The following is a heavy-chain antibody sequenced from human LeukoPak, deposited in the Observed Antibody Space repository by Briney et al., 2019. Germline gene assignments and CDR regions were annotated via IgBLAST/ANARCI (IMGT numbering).Heavy chain of an antibody. D-gene: IGHD6-13*01. CDR3: AVSTAAGTLQH. J-gene: IGHJ1*01. Sequence: SETLSLTCTVSGGSISSYYGSWIRQPAGKGLEWIGRIYTSGSTNYNPSLKSRVTMSVDTSKNQFSLKLSSVTAADTAVYYCAVSTAAGTLQHWGQGTLVTVSP. CDR2: IYTSGST. V-gene: IGHV4-4*07. CDR1: GGSISSYY.